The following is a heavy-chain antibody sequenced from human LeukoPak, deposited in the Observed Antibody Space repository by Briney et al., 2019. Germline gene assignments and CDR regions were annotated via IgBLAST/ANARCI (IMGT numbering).Heavy chain of an antibody. CDR3: AREDCTNGVCYIDGMDV. J-gene: IGHJ6*02. CDR2: INAGNGNT. CDR1: GYTFTSYA. D-gene: IGHD2-8*01. V-gene: IGHV1-3*01. Sequence: GASVKVSCKASGYTFTSYAMHWVRQAPGQRLEWMGWINAGNGNTKYSQKIQGRVTITADESTSTAYMELSSLRSEDTAVYYCAREDCTNGVCYIDGMDVWGQGTTVTVSS.